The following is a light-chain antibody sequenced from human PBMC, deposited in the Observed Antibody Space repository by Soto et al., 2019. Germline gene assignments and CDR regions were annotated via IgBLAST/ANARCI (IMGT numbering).Light chain of an antibody. J-gene: IGLJ3*02. Sequence: QSALTQPASVSGSPGQSITISCTGTSSDFGGYNYVSWYQQHPGKAPKLMIYEVSNRPSGVSNRFSGSKSGNTASLTISGLQAEDEADYYCSSFTSINTWVFGGGTKVTVL. V-gene: IGLV2-14*01. CDR3: SSFTSINTWV. CDR1: SSDFGGYNY. CDR2: EVS.